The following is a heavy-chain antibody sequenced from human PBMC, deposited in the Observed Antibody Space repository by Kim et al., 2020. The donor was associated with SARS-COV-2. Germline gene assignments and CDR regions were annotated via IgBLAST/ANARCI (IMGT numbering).Heavy chain of an antibody. V-gene: IGHV3-7*01. CDR3: AGGGV. CDR2: INEDGSGE. CDR1: GFTFSDYW. Sequence: GGSLRLSCTASGFTFSDYWMTWARQAPGKGLEWVATINEDGSGEYYVDFVKGRFTVSRDNAKNSVYMQMHSLRVEDTAIYYCAGGGVWGGGATVTVSS. J-gene: IGHJ6*04.